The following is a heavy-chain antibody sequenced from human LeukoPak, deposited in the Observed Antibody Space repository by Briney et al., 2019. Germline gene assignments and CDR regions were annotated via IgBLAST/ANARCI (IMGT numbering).Heavy chain of an antibody. Sequence: PGGSLRLSCSVSGFIFSTYAMHWVRQAPGKGPEYVSSISSEGKTTYYADSVKGRFTISRDNSKNTLYLQMSSLRPEDTAVYYCVKDRWVDHWGQGTLVTAS. D-gene: IGHD6-13*01. CDR3: VKDRWVDH. V-gene: IGHV3-64D*06. CDR1: GFIFSTYA. CDR2: ISSEGKTT. J-gene: IGHJ4*02.